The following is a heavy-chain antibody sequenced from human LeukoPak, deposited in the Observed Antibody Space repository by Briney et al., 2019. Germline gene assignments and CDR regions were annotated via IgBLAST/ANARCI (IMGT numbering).Heavy chain of an antibody. CDR3: ALLTTVTNLDY. CDR1: GFTFDDYA. D-gene: IGHD4-17*01. CDR2: ISGDGGST. J-gene: IGHJ4*02. Sequence: PGGSLRLSCAASGFTFDDYAMHWVRQAPGKGLEWVSLISGDGGSTYYADSVKGRFAISRDNSKNSLYLQMNSLRTEDTALYYCALLTTVTNLDYWGQGTLVTVSS. V-gene: IGHV3-43*02.